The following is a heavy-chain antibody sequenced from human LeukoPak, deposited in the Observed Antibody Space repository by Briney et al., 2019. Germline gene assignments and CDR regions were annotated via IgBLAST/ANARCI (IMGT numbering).Heavy chain of an antibody. D-gene: IGHD3-22*01. CDR2: INPNSGGT. J-gene: IGHJ4*02. Sequence: GASVKVSCKASGYAFTGCYMHWVRQAPGQGLEWMGWINPNSGGTNYAQKFQGRVTMTRDTSISTAYMELSRLRSDDTAVYYCARKGYYDSSGYLDYWGQGTLVTVSS. CDR3: ARKGYYDSSGYLDY. V-gene: IGHV1-2*02. CDR1: GYAFTGCY.